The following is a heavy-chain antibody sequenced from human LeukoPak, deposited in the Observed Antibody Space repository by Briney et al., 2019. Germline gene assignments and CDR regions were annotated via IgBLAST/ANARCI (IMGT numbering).Heavy chain of an antibody. D-gene: IGHD3-3*01. Sequence: GGSLRLSCAAPGITFSNYNMNWVRQAPGKGLEWISSITSSSSYTFYADSVKGRFTISRDNAKNSLYLQMNSLRAEDTAVYYCAKAQIWSGYYDWFDPWGQGTLVTVSS. J-gene: IGHJ5*02. CDR2: ITSSSSYT. CDR3: AKAQIWSGYYDWFDP. CDR1: GITFSNYN. V-gene: IGHV3-21*04.